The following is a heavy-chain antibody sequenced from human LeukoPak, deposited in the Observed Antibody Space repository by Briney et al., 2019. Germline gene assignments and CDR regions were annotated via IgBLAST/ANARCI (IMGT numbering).Heavy chain of an antibody. J-gene: IGHJ4*02. Sequence: ASVKVSCKASGYTFTSYYVHWVRQAPGQGLEWMGIINPSGGSTSYAQKFQGRVTMTRDTSTSTVYMELSSLRSEDTAVYYCARGYNYDILTGYYPFDYWGQGTLVTASS. CDR3: ARGYNYDILTGYYPFDY. V-gene: IGHV1-46*01. CDR1: GYTFTSYY. CDR2: INPSGGST. D-gene: IGHD3-9*01.